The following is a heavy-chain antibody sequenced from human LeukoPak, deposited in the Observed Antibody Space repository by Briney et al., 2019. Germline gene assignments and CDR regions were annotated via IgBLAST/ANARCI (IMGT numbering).Heavy chain of an antibody. J-gene: IGHJ4*02. Sequence: ASVTVSCTASGYTFSSYGISWVRQAPGQGLEWLGWISGYNGNTNFAQKFQGRVTITTDTSTSTAYMELRSLRSDDTAVYYCTRDDPQWREHDYWGQGTLVTVSS. D-gene: IGHD6-19*01. CDR2: ISGYNGNT. CDR1: GYTFSSYG. V-gene: IGHV1-18*01. CDR3: TRDDPQWREHDY.